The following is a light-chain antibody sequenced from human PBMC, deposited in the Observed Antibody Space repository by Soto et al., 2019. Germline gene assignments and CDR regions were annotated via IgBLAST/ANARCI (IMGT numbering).Light chain of an antibody. Sequence: SYELTPPPSVSVAPGQTARITCGGNNIGRKSLHWYQQKPCQAPVLVVYDDSDRPSGIPERFSGSNSGNTATLTISRVEAWDEADYYCQVWDSSSDPLYVFGTGTKLTVL. CDR1: NIGRKS. CDR3: QVWDSSSDPLYV. CDR2: DDS. J-gene: IGLJ1*01. V-gene: IGLV3-21*02.